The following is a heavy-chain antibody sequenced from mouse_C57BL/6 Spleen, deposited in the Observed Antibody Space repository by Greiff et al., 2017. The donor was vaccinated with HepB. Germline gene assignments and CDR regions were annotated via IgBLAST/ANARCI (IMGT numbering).Heavy chain of an antibody. CDR2: IHPNSGST. D-gene: IGHD2-4*01. CDR1: GYTFTSYW. CDR3: AMTMITTGDYFDY. Sequence: VQLQQSGAELVKPGASVKLSCKASGYTFTSYWMHWVKQRPGQGLEWIGMIHPNSGSTNYNEKFKSKATLTVDKSSSTAYMQLSSLTSEDSAVYYCAMTMITTGDYFDYWGQGTTLTVSS. J-gene: IGHJ2*01. V-gene: IGHV1-64*01.